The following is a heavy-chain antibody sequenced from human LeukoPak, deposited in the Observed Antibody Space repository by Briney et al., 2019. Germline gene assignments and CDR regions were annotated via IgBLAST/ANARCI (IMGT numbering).Heavy chain of an antibody. CDR3: ARVRTTVYGSGSYYLDY. V-gene: IGHV1-8*01. CDR2: MNPNSGNT. Sequence: PVASVKVSCKASGYTFTSYDINWVRQATGQGLEWMGCMNPNSGNTGYAQKFQGRVTMTRNTSISTAYMELSSLRSEDTAVYYCARVRTTVYGSGSYYLDYWGQGTLVTVSS. J-gene: IGHJ4*02. D-gene: IGHD3-10*01. CDR1: GYTFTSYD.